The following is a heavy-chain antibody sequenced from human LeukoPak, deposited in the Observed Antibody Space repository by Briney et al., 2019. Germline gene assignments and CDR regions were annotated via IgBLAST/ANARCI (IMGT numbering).Heavy chain of an antibody. CDR1: GGTFSSYA. Sequence: GASVKVSCKASGGTFSSYAISWVRQAPGQGLEWMGGIIPIFGTANYAQKFQGRVTITADESTSTAYMELSSLRSEDTAVYYCARSTVYYYDSSDQYNRFDPWGQGTLVTVSS. V-gene: IGHV1-69*13. CDR3: ARSTVYYYDSSDQYNRFDP. CDR2: IIPIFGTA. D-gene: IGHD3-22*01. J-gene: IGHJ5*02.